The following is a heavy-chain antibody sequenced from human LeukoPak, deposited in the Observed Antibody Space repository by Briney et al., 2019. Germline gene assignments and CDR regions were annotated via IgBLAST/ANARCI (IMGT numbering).Heavy chain of an antibody. J-gene: IGHJ5*02. CDR2: INHSGST. V-gene: IGHV4-34*01. CDR3: ARGRDGDYGNWFDP. D-gene: IGHD4-17*01. CDR1: GGSFSGYY. Sequence: SETLSLTCAVYGGSFSGYYWSWIRQPPGKGLEWIGEINHSGSTNYNPSLKSRVTISVVTSKNQFSLKLSSVTAADTAVYYCARGRDGDYGNWFDPWGQGTLVTVSS.